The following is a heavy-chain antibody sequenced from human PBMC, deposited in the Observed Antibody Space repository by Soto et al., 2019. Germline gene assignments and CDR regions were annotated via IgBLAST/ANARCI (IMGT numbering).Heavy chain of an antibody. CDR3: ARDPTLYYYDSSGYAPYFDY. CDR2: IIPIFGTA. J-gene: IGHJ4*02. Sequence: SVKVSCKASGGTFSSYAISWVRQAPGQGLEWMGGIIPIFGTANYAQKFQGRVTITADESTSTAYMELSSLRSEDTAVYYCARDPTLYYYDSSGYAPYFDYWGQGTLVTVSS. CDR1: GGTFSSYA. D-gene: IGHD3-22*01. V-gene: IGHV1-69*13.